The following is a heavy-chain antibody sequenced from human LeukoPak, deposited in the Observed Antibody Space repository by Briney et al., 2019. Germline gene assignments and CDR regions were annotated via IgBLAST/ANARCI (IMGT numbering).Heavy chain of an antibody. J-gene: IGHJ4*02. V-gene: IGHV3-48*03. CDR3: ARDTPNYSSSADY. D-gene: IGHD6-6*01. CDR1: GFTFRNYE. CDR2: ISSAGSNM. Sequence: GGSLRLSCAASGFTFRNYEMNWVRHAPGKGLEWISYISSAGSNMYYADFVKGRFTVSRDNAKNSLFLQMDSLRAEDTAVYYCARDTPNYSSSADYWGQGTLVTVSS.